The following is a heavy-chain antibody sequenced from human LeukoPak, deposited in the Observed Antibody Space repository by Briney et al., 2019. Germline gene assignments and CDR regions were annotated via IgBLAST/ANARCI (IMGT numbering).Heavy chain of an antibody. CDR2: IYTSGST. CDR1: GGSISSGSYY. V-gene: IGHV4-61*02. J-gene: IGHJ4*02. CDR3: ARDFDGWQYYYGSGSYYYFDY. Sequence: PSETLSLTCTVPGGSISSGSYYWSWIRQPAGKGLEWIGRIYTSGSTNYNPSLKSRVTMSVDTSKNQFSLKLSSVTAADTAVYYCARDFDGWQYYYGSGSYYYFDYWGQGTLVTVSS. D-gene: IGHD3-10*01.